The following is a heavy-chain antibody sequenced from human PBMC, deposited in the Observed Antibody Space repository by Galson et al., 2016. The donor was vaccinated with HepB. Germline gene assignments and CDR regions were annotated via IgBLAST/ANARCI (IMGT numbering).Heavy chain of an antibody. V-gene: IGHV4-34*01. Sequence: SETLSLTCAVFGGSFSGYHWSWIRQPPGKGLEWIGEIIHSESTSYNPSLKSRVTMSLDTSKKQFSLKLTSVTAADTAVYYCARGSEWGLRSVGYWGQGSLVTASS. D-gene: IGHD1-26*01. CDR1: GGSFSGYH. CDR3: ARGSEWGLRSVGY. J-gene: IGHJ4*02. CDR2: IIHSEST.